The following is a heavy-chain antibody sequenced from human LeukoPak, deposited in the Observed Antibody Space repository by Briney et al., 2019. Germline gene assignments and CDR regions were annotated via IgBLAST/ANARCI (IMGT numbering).Heavy chain of an antibody. CDR3: ATPYYDIPWAWFDP. Sequence: SETLSLTCTVSGGSISSSSYYWGWIRQPPGKGLEWIGSIYYSGSTCYNPSLKSRVTISVDTSKNQFSLKLSSVTAADTAVYYCATPYYDIPWAWFDPWGQGTLVTVSS. CDR2: IYYSGST. D-gene: IGHD3-9*01. J-gene: IGHJ5*02. CDR1: GGSISSSSYY. V-gene: IGHV4-39*01.